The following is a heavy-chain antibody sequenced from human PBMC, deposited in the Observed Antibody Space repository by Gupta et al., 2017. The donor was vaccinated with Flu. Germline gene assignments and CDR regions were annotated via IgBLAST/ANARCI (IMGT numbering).Heavy chain of an antibody. CDR3: AKDIFTVTNPSAPDY. D-gene: IGHD4-17*01. CDR1: GFTFDDYA. Sequence: EVQLVESGGGLVQPGRSLRLSCAASGFTFDDYAMHWVRQAPGKGLEWVSGISWNSGSIGYADSVKGRFTISRDNAKNSLYLQMNSLRAEDTALYYCAKDIFTVTNPSAPDYWGQGTLVTVSS. J-gene: IGHJ4*02. CDR2: ISWNSGSI. V-gene: IGHV3-9*01.